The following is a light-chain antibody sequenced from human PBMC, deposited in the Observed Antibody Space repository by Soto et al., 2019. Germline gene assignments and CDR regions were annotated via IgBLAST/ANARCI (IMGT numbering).Light chain of an antibody. J-gene: IGLJ1*01. Sequence: QSALTQPPSASESPGQSVTISCTGTSSDVGGYSYVSWYQQHPGKAPKLMIYEVTKRPSGVPDRFSGSRSGNTASLIVSGLQAEDEADYYCSSYVGIGNSLVFGAGTKVTVL. V-gene: IGLV2-8*01. CDR3: SSYVGIGNSLV. CDR1: SSDVGGYSY. CDR2: EVT.